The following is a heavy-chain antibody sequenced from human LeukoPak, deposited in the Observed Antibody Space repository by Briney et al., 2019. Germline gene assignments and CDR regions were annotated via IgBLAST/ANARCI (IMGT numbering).Heavy chain of an antibody. CDR3: AKDRDTAMVISDY. J-gene: IGHJ4*02. Sequence: ASVKVSCKASGYTFTSYDINWVRQATGQGLEWMGWMNPNSGNTGYAQKFQGRVTMTRNTSISTAYMELSSLRSEDTAVYYCAKDRDTAMVISDYWGQGTLVTVSS. CDR2: MNPNSGNT. CDR1: GYTFTSYD. D-gene: IGHD5-18*01. V-gene: IGHV1-8*01.